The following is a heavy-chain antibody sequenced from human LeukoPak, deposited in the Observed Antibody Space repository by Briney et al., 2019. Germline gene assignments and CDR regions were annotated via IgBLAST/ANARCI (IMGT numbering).Heavy chain of an antibody. CDR1: GFTFSSYW. V-gene: IGHV3-74*01. CDR2: INSDGSST. Sequence: GGSLRLSCAASGFTFSSYWTHWVRQAPGKGLVWVSHINSDGSSTSYADSVKGRFTISRDNAKNTMYLQMNSLRAEDTAVYYCARSWGSWYRAFDYWGQGTLVSVSS. J-gene: IGHJ4*02. D-gene: IGHD2-15*01. CDR3: ARSWGSWYRAFDY.